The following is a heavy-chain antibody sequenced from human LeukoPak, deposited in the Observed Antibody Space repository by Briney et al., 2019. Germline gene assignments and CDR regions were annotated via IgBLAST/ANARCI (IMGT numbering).Heavy chain of an antibody. CDR3: VKDFSSPYPPVDFQH. D-gene: IGHD1-14*01. CDR2: IGYDGTKR. J-gene: IGHJ1*01. CDR1: GFIFRTYG. V-gene: IGHV3-30*02. Sequence: PGGSLRLSCAVSGFIFRTYGIHWVRQAPGKGLQWVAFIGYDGTKRSYADSVKGRFTISRDNSKNTVDLQMNSLRVEDMARYYCVKDFSSPYPPVDFQHWGRGTLVTVSS.